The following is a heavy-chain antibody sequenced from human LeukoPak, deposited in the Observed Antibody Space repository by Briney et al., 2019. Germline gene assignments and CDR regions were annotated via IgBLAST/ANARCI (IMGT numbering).Heavy chain of an antibody. Sequence: GASVKVSCKASGYTFTSYGISWVRQAPGQGLEWMGWISAYNGNTNYAQKFQGWVTMTRDTSISTAYMELSRLRSDDTAVYYCARGVSITGILPFDYWGQGTLVTVSS. CDR2: ISAYNGNT. J-gene: IGHJ4*02. CDR3: ARGVSITGILPFDY. CDR1: GYTFTSYG. D-gene: IGHD1-20*01. V-gene: IGHV1-18*01.